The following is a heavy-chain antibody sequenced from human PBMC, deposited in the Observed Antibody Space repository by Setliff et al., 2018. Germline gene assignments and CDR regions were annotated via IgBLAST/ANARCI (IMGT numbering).Heavy chain of an antibody. CDR2: IKPDSSEK. Sequence: PGGSLRLSCAASGFTFSNCWVSWVRQAPGKGLEWVASIKPDSSEKYYVDSVKGRFTISRDNSKNTLYLQMNSLRREDTAVYYCAKDASDYYWYGMDVWGQGTTVTVSS. J-gene: IGHJ6*02. D-gene: IGHD6-19*01. V-gene: IGHV3-7*04. CDR1: GFTFSNCW. CDR3: AKDASDYYWYGMDV.